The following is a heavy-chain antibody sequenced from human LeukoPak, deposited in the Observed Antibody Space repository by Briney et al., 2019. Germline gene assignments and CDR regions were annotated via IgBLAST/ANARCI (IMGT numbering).Heavy chain of an antibody. CDR1: GTTFPDHG. D-gene: IGHD6-19*01. CDR2: INWDGGST. J-gene: IGHJ3*02. CDR3: ARDLGSGWSDAFDI. Sequence: PGGSLRLSCAAPGTTFPDHGMSWVRQAPGKGLEWVSGINWDGGSTGYGDSVKGRFTISRDNGKNSLYLQMNSLRAEDTALYYCARDLGSGWSDAFDIWGQGTMVTVSS. V-gene: IGHV3-20*04.